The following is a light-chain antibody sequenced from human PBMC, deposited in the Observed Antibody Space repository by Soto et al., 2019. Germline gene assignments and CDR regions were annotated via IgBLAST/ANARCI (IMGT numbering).Light chain of an antibody. V-gene: IGKV1-9*01. J-gene: IGKJ4*01. CDR1: QGISNY. Sequence: IQLTQSPSSLSASVGDRVTITCRASQGISNYLAWYQQKLGKAPKLLIYAASTLQSGVPPRFSGSGSGTDFILTICSLQPEDFATYYCQQLNSYPLTFGGGTKVDIK. CDR3: QQLNSYPLT. CDR2: AAS.